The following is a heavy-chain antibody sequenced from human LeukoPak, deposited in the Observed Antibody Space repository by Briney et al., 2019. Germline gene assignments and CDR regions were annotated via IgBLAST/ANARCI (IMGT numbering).Heavy chain of an antibody. CDR3: VREVTNSGYVVV. CDR2: INSRGTI. CDR1: GDSITNYY. D-gene: IGHD5-12*01. J-gene: IGHJ4*02. V-gene: IGHV4-4*07. Sequence: SETLSLTCTVSGDSITNYYWSWIRQPAGKGLEWIGRINSRGTIDYNPSLKSRVTLSLDTSKNQFSLNMKFVTAADTAVYYCVREVTNSGYVVVWAQGMLVTISS.